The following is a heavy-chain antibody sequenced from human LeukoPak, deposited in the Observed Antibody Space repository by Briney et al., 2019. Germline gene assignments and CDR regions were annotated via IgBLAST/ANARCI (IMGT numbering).Heavy chain of an antibody. CDR3: ARDPLKYWYFDL. J-gene: IGHJ2*01. Sequence: SETLSLTCTVSGGSISSGGYYWSWIRQHPRKGLEWIGYIYYSGSTYYNPSLKSRVTISVDTSKNQFSLKLSSVTAADTAVYYCARDPLKYWYFDLWGRGTLVTVSS. CDR1: GGSISSGGYY. V-gene: IGHV4-31*03. CDR2: IYYSGST.